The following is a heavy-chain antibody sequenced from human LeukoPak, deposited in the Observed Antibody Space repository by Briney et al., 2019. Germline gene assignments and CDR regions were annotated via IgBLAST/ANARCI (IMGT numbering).Heavy chain of an antibody. CDR1: GFTFSNYW. V-gene: IGHV3-74*01. CDR3: VRWQDI. CDR2: IKTDGTYA. J-gene: IGHJ3*02. Sequence: PGGSLRLSCAASGFTFSNYWMHWVRQAPGKGLAWVSRIKTDGTYASYAESVKGRFTVSRDNAKNTLHLQMNSLRAEDTAVYYCVRWQDIWGQGTMVTVSS.